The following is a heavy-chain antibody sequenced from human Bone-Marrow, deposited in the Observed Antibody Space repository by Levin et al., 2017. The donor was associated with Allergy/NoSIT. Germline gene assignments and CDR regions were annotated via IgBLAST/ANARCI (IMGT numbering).Heavy chain of an antibody. CDR3: ARVRAVATHYAFDI. V-gene: IGHV4-59*02. CDR2: ISYTGNT. CDR1: NASVGTYY. D-gene: IGHD4-23*01. Sequence: SETLSLTCTVSNASVGTYYWSWIRQPPGKELEWIGYISYTGNTNYNPSLTSQVTISADTSKNQFSLRLTSVTAADTAVYYCARVRAVATHYAFDIWGQGTMVTVSP. J-gene: IGHJ3*02.